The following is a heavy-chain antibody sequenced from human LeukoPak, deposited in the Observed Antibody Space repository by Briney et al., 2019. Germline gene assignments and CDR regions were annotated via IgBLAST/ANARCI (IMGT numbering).Heavy chain of an antibody. CDR1: GFTFSSYG. V-gene: IGHV3-30*19. CDR3: WFGESNFDY. J-gene: IGHJ4*02. CDR2: ISYDGSNK. Sequence: TGGSLRLSCAASGFTFSSYGMHWVRQAPGKGLEWVAVISYDGSNKYYADSVKGRFTISRDNSKNTLYLQMNNLRAEDTAVYYSWFGESNFDYWGQGTLVTVSS. D-gene: IGHD3-10*01.